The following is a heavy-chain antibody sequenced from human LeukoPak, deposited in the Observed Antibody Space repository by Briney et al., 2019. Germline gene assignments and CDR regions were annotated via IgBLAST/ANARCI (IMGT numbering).Heavy chain of an antibody. Sequence: GGSLRLSCAASGFTFSSHAMSWVRQAPGKGLEWVSAISGSGGSTYYADSVKGRFTISRDNSKNTLYLQINSLRAEDTAVYYCAKDEGYSSGWYNWFDPWGQGTLVTVSS. J-gene: IGHJ5*02. D-gene: IGHD6-19*01. CDR1: GFTFSSHA. V-gene: IGHV3-23*01. CDR3: AKDEGYSSGWYNWFDP. CDR2: ISGSGGST.